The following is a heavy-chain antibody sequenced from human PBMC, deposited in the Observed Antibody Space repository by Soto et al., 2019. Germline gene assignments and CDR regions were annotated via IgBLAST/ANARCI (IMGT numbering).Heavy chain of an antibody. CDR3: ARGWFGPDV. Sequence: EVQLVESGGGLVQPGGSLRLSCAASEFTFSGRSVHWVRQAPGKGLVWVSGIDKVGTDSTYADSVKGRFTSSRDNAKNTVSLQMNSLRVEATAVYYCARGWFGPDVWGKGTTVTVSS. V-gene: IGHV3-74*01. J-gene: IGHJ6*03. CDR2: IDKVGTDS. D-gene: IGHD3-10*01. CDR1: EFTFSGRS.